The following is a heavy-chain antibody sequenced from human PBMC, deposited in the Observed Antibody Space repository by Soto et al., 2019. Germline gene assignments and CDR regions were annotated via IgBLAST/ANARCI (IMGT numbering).Heavy chain of an antibody. Sequence: SETLSLTCTVSGGSISSGGYYWGWIGQHPGKGLEWIGYIYYSGSTYYNSSLKSRVIISVDTSKNQFSLKLSTVTAADTAVYYCARGKYSTSYYYFAYWGQGTLVTVSS. D-gene: IGHD6-6*01. CDR2: IYYSGST. CDR3: ARGKYSTSYYYFAY. V-gene: IGHV4-31*03. CDR1: GGSISSGGYY. J-gene: IGHJ4*02.